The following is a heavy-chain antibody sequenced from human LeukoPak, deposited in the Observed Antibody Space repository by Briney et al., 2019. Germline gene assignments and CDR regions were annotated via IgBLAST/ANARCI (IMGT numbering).Heavy chain of an antibody. CDR1: GFTFSIYA. V-gene: IGHV3-30*04. CDR3: ARPPNTYGYTYFDY. D-gene: IGHD5-18*01. J-gene: IGHJ4*02. CDR2: ISYDGSNK. Sequence: GGSLRLSCAASGFTFSIYAMHWVRRAPGKGLEWVAVISYDGSNKYYADSVKGRFTISRDNSKNTLYLQMNSLTAEDTALYYCARPPNTYGYTYFDYWGQGTLVTVSS.